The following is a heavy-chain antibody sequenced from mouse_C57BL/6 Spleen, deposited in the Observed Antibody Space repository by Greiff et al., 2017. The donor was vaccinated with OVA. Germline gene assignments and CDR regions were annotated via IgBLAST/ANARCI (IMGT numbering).Heavy chain of an antibody. CDR3: ARLGDYYGSSWFAY. CDR1: GFTFSSYT. Sequence: EVQLVESGGGLVKPGGSLKLSCAASGFTFSSYTMSWVRQTPEKRLEWVATISGGGGNTYYPDSVKGRFTISRDNAKNTLYLQMSSLRSEDTALYYCARLGDYYGSSWFAYWGQGTLVTVSA. J-gene: IGHJ3*01. V-gene: IGHV5-9*01. CDR2: ISGGGGNT. D-gene: IGHD1-1*01.